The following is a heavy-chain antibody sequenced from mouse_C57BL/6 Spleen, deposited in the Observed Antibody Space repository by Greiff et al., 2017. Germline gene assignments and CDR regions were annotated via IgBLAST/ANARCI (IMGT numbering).Heavy chain of an antibody. CDR2: IYPGGGDT. CDR1: GYAFSSSW. D-gene: IGHD1-1*01. CDR3: ARRDYYGSSYLYFDV. Sequence: VQLVESGPELVKPGASVKISCKASGYAFSSSWMNWVKQRPGKGLEWIGRIYPGGGDTNYNGKFKGKATLTADKSSSTAYMQLSSLTSEDSAVYFWARRDYYGSSYLYFDVWGTGTTVTVSS. V-gene: IGHV1-82*01. J-gene: IGHJ1*03.